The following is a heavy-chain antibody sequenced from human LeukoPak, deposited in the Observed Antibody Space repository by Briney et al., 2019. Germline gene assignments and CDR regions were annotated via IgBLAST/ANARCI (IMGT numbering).Heavy chain of an antibody. CDR3: ATQLSGWFDP. Sequence: SETLSLTCTVSGGSISSSTYSWVWTRQPPGRGLEWIGSIYKTGSTFYNASLKSRLTISVDTSKNQFSLSLHSMSAADTAVYYCATQLSGWFDPWGQGTLVTVSS. D-gene: IGHD2/OR15-2a*01. CDR1: GGSISSSTYS. CDR2: IYKTGST. J-gene: IGHJ5*02. V-gene: IGHV4-39*01.